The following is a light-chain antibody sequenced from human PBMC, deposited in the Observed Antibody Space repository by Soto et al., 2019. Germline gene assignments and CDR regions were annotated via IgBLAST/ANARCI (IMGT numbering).Light chain of an antibody. CDR1: SSDVGCYNY. J-gene: IGLJ1*01. Sequence: QSALTQPRSVSGSPGQSITISCTGTSSDVGCYNYVSWYRQHPGKAPQLMIYDVSKRPSGVPDRCSGSKSGNTASLTISWLQAEAEADYYCCSYAGSYTHYVFGTGTKVTVL. CDR3: CSYAGSYTHYV. V-gene: IGLV2-11*01. CDR2: DVS.